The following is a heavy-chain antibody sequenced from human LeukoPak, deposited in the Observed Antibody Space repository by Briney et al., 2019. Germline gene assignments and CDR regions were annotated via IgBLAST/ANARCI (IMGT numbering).Heavy chain of an antibody. CDR2: MNPNNGNA. J-gene: IGHJ4*02. D-gene: IGHD6-19*01. CDR1: GYTFTNYD. Sequence: ASVKVSCKASGYTFTNYDINWVRQATGQGLEWMGWMNPNNGNAGYAQKFQDKVTMTRDTSISTAYMELSSLRSEDTAIYYCARGAWYNSAYTALHYFDYWGQGTLVTVSS. CDR3: ARGAWYNSAYTALHYFDY. V-gene: IGHV1-8*01.